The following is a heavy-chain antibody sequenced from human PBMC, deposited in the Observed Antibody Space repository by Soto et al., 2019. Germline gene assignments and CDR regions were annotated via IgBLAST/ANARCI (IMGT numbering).Heavy chain of an antibody. V-gene: IGHV3-23*01. CDR2: ISASDDNT. D-gene: IGHD3-22*01. Sequence: PGGSLRLSCAASGFTFSSYAMSWVRQAPGKGLEWVSGISASDDNTYYADSVKGRFTISRDNSKNTLYLQMNSLRAEDTAVYYCAKESGVYDSSYYPGDYWGQGTLVTVSS. CDR3: AKESGVYDSSYYPGDY. J-gene: IGHJ4*02. CDR1: GFTFSSYA.